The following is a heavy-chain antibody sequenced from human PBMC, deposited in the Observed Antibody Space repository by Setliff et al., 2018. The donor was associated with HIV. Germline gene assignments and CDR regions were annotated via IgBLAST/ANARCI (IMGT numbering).Heavy chain of an antibody. J-gene: IGHJ4*02. D-gene: IGHD6-13*01. CDR1: GGSIGSGSYY. CDR3: ARDGYSSSWYVISGSFDY. CDR2: IYTSGNI. V-gene: IGHV4-61*02. Sequence: PSETLSLTCTVSGGSIGSGSYYWTWIRQPAGKGLEWIGRIYTSGNINYNPSLKSRVTISVDTSKNQFSLKLSSVTAADTAVYYCARDGYSSSWYVISGSFDYWGQGILVTVSS.